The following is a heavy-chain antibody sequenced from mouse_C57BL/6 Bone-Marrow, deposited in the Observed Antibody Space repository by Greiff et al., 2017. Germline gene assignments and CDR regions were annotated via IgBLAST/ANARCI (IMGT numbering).Heavy chain of an antibody. Sequence: EVQVVESGGDLVKPGGSLKLSCAASGFTFSSSGMSWVRQTPDKRLEWVATISSGGSYTYYPDSVKGRFTIPRDNAKNTLYLQMSSLKSEDTAMYYGARCSDYFDYWGQGTTLTVSS. CDR3: ARCSDYFDY. J-gene: IGHJ2*01. CDR2: ISSGGSYT. D-gene: IGHD1-1*01. CDR1: GFTFSSSG. V-gene: IGHV5-6*01.